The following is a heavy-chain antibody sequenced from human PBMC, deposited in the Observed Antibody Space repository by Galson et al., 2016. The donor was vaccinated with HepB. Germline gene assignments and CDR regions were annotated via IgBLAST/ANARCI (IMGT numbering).Heavy chain of an antibody. D-gene: IGHD4-11*01. J-gene: IGHJ4*02. CDR2: IRSKTYGGTT. V-gene: IGHV3-49*03. CDR1: GFTFGDYA. CDR3: ARGTPDYRPYYFDY. Sequence: SLRLSCATSGFTFGDYAMSWFRQAPGQGLEWVGFIRSKTYGGTTAYAASVKARFTISRDDSKSFAYLQMSSLNTGDTAVYYCARGTPDYRPYYFDYWGQGTLVTVSS.